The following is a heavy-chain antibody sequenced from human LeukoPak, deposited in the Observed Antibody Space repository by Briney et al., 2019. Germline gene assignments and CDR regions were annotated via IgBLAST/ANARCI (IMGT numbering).Heavy chain of an antibody. CDR3: ARAGGDIVVVPAAIWISRDYYYMDV. D-gene: IGHD2-2*01. CDR2: IKKDGSEK. Sequence: PGGSLRLSCAASGFTFSSYWMSWVRQAPGKGLEWVANIKKDGSEKYYVDSVKGRFTISRDNAKKSLYLQVNSLRAEDTAVYYCARAGGDIVVVPAAIWISRDYYYMDVWGKGTTVIVSS. CDR1: GFTFSSYW. J-gene: IGHJ6*03. V-gene: IGHV3-7*04.